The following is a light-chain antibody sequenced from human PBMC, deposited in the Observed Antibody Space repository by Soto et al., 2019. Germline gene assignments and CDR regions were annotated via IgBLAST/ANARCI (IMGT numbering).Light chain of an antibody. CDR1: SSNIGNNY. J-gene: IGLJ1*01. Sequence: QSVLAQPPSVSAAPGQKVTISCSGGSSNIGNNYVSWYQQLPGTAPKLLIYEDNKRPSGIPDRFSDSKSGTSATLGITGLQTGDEADYYCGAWDSSLSAYVFGTGTKVTVL. V-gene: IGLV1-51*02. CDR2: EDN. CDR3: GAWDSSLSAYV.